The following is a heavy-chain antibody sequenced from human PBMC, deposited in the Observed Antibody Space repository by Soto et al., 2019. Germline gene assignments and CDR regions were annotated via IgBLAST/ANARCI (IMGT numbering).Heavy chain of an antibody. CDR1: GGSISSYY. CDR3: ARGRYYDILTGYPQGWFDP. CDR2: IYYSGST. J-gene: IGHJ5*02. V-gene: IGHV4-59*08. D-gene: IGHD3-9*01. Sequence: PSETLSRTCTVSGGSISSYYWSWIQQPPGKGLEWIGYIYYSGSTNYNPSLKSRVTISVDTSKNQFSLKLSSVTAADTAVYYCARGRYYDILTGYPQGWFDPWGQGTLVTVSS.